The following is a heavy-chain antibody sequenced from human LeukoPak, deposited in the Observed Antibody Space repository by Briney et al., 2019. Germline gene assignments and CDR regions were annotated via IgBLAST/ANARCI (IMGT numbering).Heavy chain of an antibody. J-gene: IGHJ4*02. V-gene: IGHV3-30*02. D-gene: IGHD3-22*01. CDR2: IRYDGSNK. CDR3: AKDPGAGYYDSSGYGPLDY. Sequence: GGSLRLSCAASGFTFSSYGMHWVRQAPGKGLEWVAFIRYDGSNKYYADSVKGRFTISRDNSKNTLYLQMNGLRAEDTAVYYCAKDPGAGYYDSSGYGPLDYWGQGTLVTVSS. CDR1: GFTFSSYG.